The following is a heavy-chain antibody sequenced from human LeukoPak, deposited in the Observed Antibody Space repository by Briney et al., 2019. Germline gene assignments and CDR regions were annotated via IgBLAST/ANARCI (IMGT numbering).Heavy chain of an antibody. Sequence: GASVKVSCKVSGYTLTELSMHWVRQAPGKGLEWMGGFDPEDGETIYARKFQGRVTMTEDTSTDTAYMELSSLRSEDTAVYYCATAALWFGASRAYYYYGMDVWGQGTTVTVSS. CDR1: GYTLTELS. D-gene: IGHD3-10*01. CDR2: FDPEDGET. J-gene: IGHJ6*02. CDR3: ATAALWFGASRAYYYYGMDV. V-gene: IGHV1-24*01.